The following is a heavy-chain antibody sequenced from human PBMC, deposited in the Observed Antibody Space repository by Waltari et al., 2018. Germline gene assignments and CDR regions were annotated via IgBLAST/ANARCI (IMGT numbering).Heavy chain of an antibody. CDR2: VSSDGNTK. V-gene: IGHV3-30*03. CDR3: TRVLEGTAGLMDY. CDR1: GFTFRSLA. J-gene: IGHJ4*02. D-gene: IGHD2-21*02. Sequence: VQLLESGGGLVQPGGSLRLSWAASGFTFRSLALCWCRQAPGKGLEWVAVVSSDGNTKYYLESVKVRFTISRDNAKNTLFLQMNSLRVEDTAVYYCTRVLEGTAGLMDYWGQGTLVTVSS.